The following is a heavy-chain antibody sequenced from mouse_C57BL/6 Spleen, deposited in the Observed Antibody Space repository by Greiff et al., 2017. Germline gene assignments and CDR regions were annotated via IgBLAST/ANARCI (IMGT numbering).Heavy chain of an antibody. CDR1: GYSITSGYY. CDR3: ARENLDSNYVRAMDY. CDR2: ISYDGSN. D-gene: IGHD2-5*01. J-gene: IGHJ4*01. V-gene: IGHV3-6*01. Sequence: EVQLQESGPGLVKPSQSLSLTSSVTGYSITSGYYWNWIRQFPGNKLEWMGYISYDGSNNYNPSLKNRISITRDTSKNQFFLKLNSVTTEDTATYYCARENLDSNYVRAMDYWGQGTSVTVSS.